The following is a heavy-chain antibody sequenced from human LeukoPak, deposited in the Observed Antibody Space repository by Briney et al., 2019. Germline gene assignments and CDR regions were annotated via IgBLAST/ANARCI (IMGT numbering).Heavy chain of an antibody. D-gene: IGHD3-16*01. V-gene: IGHV4-61*02. CDR2: VHSDGLA. CDR3: ARDRQLGWFGP. CDR1: GDSISSGNYF. J-gene: IGHJ5*02. Sequence: SETLSLTCTVSGDSISSGNYFWAWIRQSAGKGLEWIGRVHSDGLANYNPSLRSRVTISVDTSNNQFSLKVKSVTAADTATYYCARDRQLGWFGPWGQGILVTVSS.